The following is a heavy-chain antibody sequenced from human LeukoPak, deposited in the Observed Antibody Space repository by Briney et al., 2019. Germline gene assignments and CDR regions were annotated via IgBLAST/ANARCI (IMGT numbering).Heavy chain of an antibody. D-gene: IGHD3-10*01. CDR2: IWYDGSNK. CDR1: GFTLSSFG. J-gene: IGHJ5*02. V-gene: IGHV3-33*01. Sequence: PGRSLRLSCAASGFTLSSFGMHWVRQAPGKGLEWVAVIWYDGSNKYYADSVKGRFTISKDNSKNTLYLRMNSLRAEDTAVYYCARDRRRGLNWFDPWGQGTLVTVSS. CDR3: ARDRRRGLNWFDP.